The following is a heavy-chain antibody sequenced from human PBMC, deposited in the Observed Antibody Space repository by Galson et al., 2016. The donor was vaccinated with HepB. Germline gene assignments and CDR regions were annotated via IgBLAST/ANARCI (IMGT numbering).Heavy chain of an antibody. CDR2: INYNGNI. D-gene: IGHD4/OR15-4a*01. Sequence: SETLSLTCTVSGGSIHDYYWSWIRQPPGKGLEWIGYINYNGNINYHPSLKSRLTISVDTSRNQFSLELNSVTAADTAVYYCARGGNDYVYFFDSWGQGTLVTVPS. J-gene: IGHJ4*02. CDR3: ARGGNDYVYFFDS. V-gene: IGHV4-59*01. CDR1: GGSIHDYY.